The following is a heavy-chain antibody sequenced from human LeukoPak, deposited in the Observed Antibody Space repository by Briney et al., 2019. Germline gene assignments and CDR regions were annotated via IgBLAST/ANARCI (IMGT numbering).Heavy chain of an antibody. Sequence: GGSLRLSCAASGFTVSSNYMSWVRQAPGKGLEWVAVISYDGSNKYYADSVKGRFTISRDNSKNTLYLQMNSLRAEDTAVYYCAREHKIRRIPDAFDIWGQGTMVTVSS. CDR3: AREHKIRRIPDAFDI. V-gene: IGHV3-30-3*01. CDR1: GFTVSSNY. J-gene: IGHJ3*02. CDR2: ISYDGSNK. D-gene: IGHD2-21*01.